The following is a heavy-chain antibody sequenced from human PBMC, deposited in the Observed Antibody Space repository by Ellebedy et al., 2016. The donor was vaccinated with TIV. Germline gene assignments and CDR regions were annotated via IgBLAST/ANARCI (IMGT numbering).Heavy chain of an antibody. CDR1: GFTFSSHA. Sequence: PGGSLRLSCAASGFTFSSHAMHWVRQAPGKGLEWVAFMRYDGSNKYYADSVKGRFTISRDNSKNTLYLRMNSLRAEDTAVYYCAKFPYYYDSSGYSFWGQGTLVTVSS. CDR3: AKFPYYYDSSGYSF. V-gene: IGHV3-30*02. D-gene: IGHD3-22*01. J-gene: IGHJ4*02. CDR2: MRYDGSNK.